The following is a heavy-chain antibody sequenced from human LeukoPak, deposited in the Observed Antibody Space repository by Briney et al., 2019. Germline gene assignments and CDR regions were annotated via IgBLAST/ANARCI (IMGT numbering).Heavy chain of an antibody. CDR2: INWNGGST. V-gene: IGHV3-20*04. CDR1: GYSISSGYY. CDR3: ARDSPELELTDYFDY. D-gene: IGHD1-7*01. J-gene: IGHJ4*02. Sequence: ETLSLTCAVSGYSISSGYYWGWIRQPPGKGLEWVSGINWNGGSTGYADSVKGRFTISRDNAKNSLYLQMNSLRAEDTALYYCARDSPELELTDYFDYWGQGTLVTVSS.